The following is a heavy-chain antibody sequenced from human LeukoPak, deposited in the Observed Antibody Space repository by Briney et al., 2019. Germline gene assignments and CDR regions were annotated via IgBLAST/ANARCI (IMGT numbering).Heavy chain of an antibody. Sequence: GGSLRLSCAASGFTFSSYSMNWARQAPGKGLEWVSSISSSSSYIYYADSVKGRFTISRDNAKNSLYLQMNSLRAEDTAVYYCARDGIGEQIGYWGQGTLVTVSS. J-gene: IGHJ4*02. D-gene: IGHD3-10*01. CDR2: ISSSSSYI. V-gene: IGHV3-21*01. CDR1: GFTFSSYS. CDR3: ARDGIGEQIGY.